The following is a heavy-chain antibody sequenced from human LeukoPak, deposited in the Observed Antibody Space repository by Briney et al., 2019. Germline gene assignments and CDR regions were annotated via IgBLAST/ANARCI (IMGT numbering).Heavy chain of an antibody. CDR2: IYYSGST. CDR1: GGSFSGYY. J-gene: IGHJ5*02. CDR3: ARHQWGPTTYYDFWSGFNWFDP. D-gene: IGHD3-3*01. Sequence: SETLSLTCAVYGGSFSGYYWSWIRQPPGKGLEWIGSIYYSGSTYYNPSLKSRVTISVDTSKNQFSLKLSSVTAADTAVYYCARHQWGPTTYYDFWSGFNWFDPWGQGTLVTVSS. V-gene: IGHV4-34*01.